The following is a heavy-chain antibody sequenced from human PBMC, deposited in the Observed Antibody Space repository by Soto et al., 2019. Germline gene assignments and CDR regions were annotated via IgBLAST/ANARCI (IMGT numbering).Heavy chain of an antibody. D-gene: IGHD6-19*01. J-gene: IGHJ6*02. V-gene: IGHV3-33*01. CDR2: IWSDGKKE. Sequence: QVQLVESGGGVVQPGRSLRLSCVGSGFPFWHYGMHWVRQAPGKGLEWVAVIWSDGKKESYADFVKGRFAISRVNFNDRLYLQMNSLRAEDTAVYYCARDRDGGWFHMDVWGQGTTVTVSS. CDR3: ARDRDGGWFHMDV. CDR1: GFPFWHYG.